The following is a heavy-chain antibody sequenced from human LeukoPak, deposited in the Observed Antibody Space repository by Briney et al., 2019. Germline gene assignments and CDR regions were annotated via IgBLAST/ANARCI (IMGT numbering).Heavy chain of an antibody. J-gene: IGHJ4*02. CDR1: GFTFSSYA. Sequence: GRSLRLSCAASGFTFSSYAMHWVRQAPGKGLEWVAVISYDGSNKYYADSVKGRFTISRDNSKNTLYLQMNSLRAEDTAVYYCARGKFSSSGWYADYWGQGTLVTVSS. CDR3: ARGKFSSSGWYADY. D-gene: IGHD6-19*01. V-gene: IGHV3-30-3*01. CDR2: ISYDGSNK.